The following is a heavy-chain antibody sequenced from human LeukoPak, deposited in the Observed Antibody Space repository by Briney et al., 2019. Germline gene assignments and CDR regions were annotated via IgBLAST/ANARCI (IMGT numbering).Heavy chain of an antibody. CDR1: GDSISSSPYY. D-gene: IGHD3-10*01. CDR2: IYYSGST. Sequence: ETLSLTCTVSGDSISSSPYYWGWIRQPPGKGLEWIGNIYYSGSTYYNPSLKSRVTISVDTSKNQFSLKLSSVTAADTAVYYCAGLYASGTYYGYWGQGTLVTVSS. J-gene: IGHJ4*02. CDR3: AGLYASGTYYGY. V-gene: IGHV4-39*01.